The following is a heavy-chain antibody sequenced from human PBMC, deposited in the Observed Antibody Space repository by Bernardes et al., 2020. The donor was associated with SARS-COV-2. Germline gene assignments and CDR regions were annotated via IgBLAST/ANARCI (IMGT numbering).Heavy chain of an antibody. D-gene: IGHD3-10*01. CDR1: GYSFTTTW. V-gene: IGHV5-51*01. CDR3: ARGRIYYGSGSYGLVDY. CDR2: IYPSDSDT. J-gene: IGHJ4*02. Sequence: SLKISCKGSGYSFTTTWIAWVRQMPGKGLEWMGIIYPSDSDTIYSPSFQGQVTIPADKSITTAYLQWSSLKASDTAIYYCARGRIYYGSGSYGLVDYWGQGTLVTVSS.